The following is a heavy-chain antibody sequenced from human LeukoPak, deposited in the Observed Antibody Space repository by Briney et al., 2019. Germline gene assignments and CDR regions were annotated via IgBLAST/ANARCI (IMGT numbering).Heavy chain of an antibody. CDR2: IWYDGSNK. D-gene: IGHD3-10*01. CDR3: ARDIHVGGSGSFDY. CDR1: GFTFSSYG. V-gene: IGHV3-33*01. Sequence: GGSLRLSCAASGFTFSSYGMHWVRQAPGKGLEWVAVIWYDGSNKYYADSVKGRFTISRDNSKNTLYLQMNRLRAGDTAVYYCARDIHVGGSGSFDYWGQGTLVTVSS. J-gene: IGHJ4*02.